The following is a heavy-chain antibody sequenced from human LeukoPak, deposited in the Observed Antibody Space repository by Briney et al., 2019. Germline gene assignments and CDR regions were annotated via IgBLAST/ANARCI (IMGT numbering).Heavy chain of an antibody. CDR2: INPSGGST. Sequence: ASVKVSCKASGYTFTSYEINWVRQAPGQGLEWMGIINPSGGSTSYAQKFQGRVTMTRDTSTSTVYMELSSLRSEDTAVYYCARASGWLQYYFDYWGQGTLVTVSS. J-gene: IGHJ4*02. CDR1: GYTFTSYE. D-gene: IGHD6-19*01. CDR3: ARASGWLQYYFDY. V-gene: IGHV1-46*01.